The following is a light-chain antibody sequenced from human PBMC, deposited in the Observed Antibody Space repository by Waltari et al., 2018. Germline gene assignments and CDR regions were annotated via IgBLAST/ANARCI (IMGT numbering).Light chain of an antibody. V-gene: IGLV2-23*01. CDR3: CSDAGSSTDV. CDR1: SSDVGNYNL. Sequence: QSALTQPASVSGSPGQSITITCTGTSSDVGNYNLVSWYQHHPGKAPKLMISAGSKRPSGFSNRFSGSKSGYTASLTISGLQAEDEADYYCCSDAGSSTDVFGTGTKVTVL. J-gene: IGLJ1*01. CDR2: AGS.